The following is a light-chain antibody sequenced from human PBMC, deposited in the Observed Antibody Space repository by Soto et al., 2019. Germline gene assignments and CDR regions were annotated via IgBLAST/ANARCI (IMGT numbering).Light chain of an antibody. J-gene: IGKJ4*01. CDR2: AAS. CDR1: QGISSW. Sequence: IRMTQSPSSLSASTGDRVTITCRASQGISSWLAWYQQKPGKDPKLLIYAASSLESGVPSRFSGSGSGTDFNLTINRLQPEDFATYYCQQADSFTLTFGGGTKVEIK. V-gene: IGKV1-12*01. CDR3: QQADSFTLT.